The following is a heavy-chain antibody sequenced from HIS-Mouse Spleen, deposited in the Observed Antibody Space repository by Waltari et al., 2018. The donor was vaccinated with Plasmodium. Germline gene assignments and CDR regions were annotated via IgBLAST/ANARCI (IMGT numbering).Heavy chain of an antibody. Sequence: EVQLVESGGGLVKPGGSLGLSCAASGIPFSSYSITWFREAPGKGLEWVSSISSSSSYKYYADSVKGRFTISRDNSKNTLYLQMNSLRAEDTAVYYCAKDRRSSSWYVDYWGQGTLVTVSS. CDR3: AKDRRSSSWYVDY. CDR1: GIPFSSYS. CDR2: ISSSSSYK. V-gene: IGHV3-21*01. D-gene: IGHD6-13*01. J-gene: IGHJ4*02.